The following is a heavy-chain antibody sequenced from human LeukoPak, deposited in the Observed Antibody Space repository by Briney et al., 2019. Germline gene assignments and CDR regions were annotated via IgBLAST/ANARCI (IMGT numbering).Heavy chain of an antibody. CDR1: GFTFSQYW. CDR3: AKGEDYDMLTGYLGY. J-gene: IGHJ4*02. CDR2: IKQDGSAI. Sequence: RGSLRLSCGVSGFTFSQYWMTWVRQAPGKGLEWVANIKQDGSAIHYVDSVKGRFTISRDNAKNSLFLQMTGLGAEDTAVYYCAKGEDYDMLTGYLGYWGQGTLVTVSS. V-gene: IGHV3-7*01. D-gene: IGHD3-9*01.